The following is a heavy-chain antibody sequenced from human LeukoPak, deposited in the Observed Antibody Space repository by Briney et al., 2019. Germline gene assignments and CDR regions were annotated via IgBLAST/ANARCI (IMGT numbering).Heavy chain of an antibody. CDR3: AREVEVGAFFDY. Sequence: ASVKVSCKASGYTFTSYAMHWVRQAPGQRLEWMGWINADNGNTKYLQKFQGRVTITRDTSASTAYVELSSLRSEDTAVYYCAREVEVGAFFDYWGQGTLVTVSS. D-gene: IGHD2-15*01. J-gene: IGHJ4*02. V-gene: IGHV1-3*01. CDR2: INADNGNT. CDR1: GYTFTSYA.